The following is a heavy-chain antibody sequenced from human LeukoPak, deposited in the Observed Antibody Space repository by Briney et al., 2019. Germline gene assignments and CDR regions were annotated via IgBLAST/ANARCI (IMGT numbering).Heavy chain of an antibody. CDR1: GYNFIANS. J-gene: IGHJ4*02. V-gene: IGHV1-69-2*01. CDR3: AVGRGFAHGRLEG. CDR2: FHPPDDEA. Sequence: GATVKISCKTSGYNFIANSIHWVRQAPGKGLEWMGRFHPPDDEAKYLERFDGRIAITADTSTDTSYLELKGLTSDDTALYFCAVGRGFAHGRLEGWGQGTLITVSS. D-gene: IGHD5-12*01.